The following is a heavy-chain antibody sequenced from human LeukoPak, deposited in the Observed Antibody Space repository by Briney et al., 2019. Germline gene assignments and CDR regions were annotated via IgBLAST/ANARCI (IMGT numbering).Heavy chain of an antibody. D-gene: IGHD2-15*01. CDR3: AREREYCSGGSCYTSAFGI. CDR1: GFTFDDYG. CDR2: INWNGGST. Sequence: GGSLRLSCAASGFTFDDYGMSWVRQAPGKGLEWVSGINWNGGSTGYADSVKGRFTISRDNAKNSLYLQMNSLRAEDTALYHCAREREYCSGGSCYTSAFGIWGQGTMATVSS. J-gene: IGHJ3*02. V-gene: IGHV3-20*01.